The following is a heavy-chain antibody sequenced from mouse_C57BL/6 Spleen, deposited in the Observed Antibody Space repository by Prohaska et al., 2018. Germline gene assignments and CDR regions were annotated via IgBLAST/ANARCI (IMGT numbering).Heavy chain of an antibody. J-gene: IGHJ2*01. CDR1: GYTFTTYG. D-gene: IGHD2-12*01. CDR3: ARSHSYYTPFDY. Sequence: QIQLVQSGPELKKPGETVKISCKASGYTFTTYGMSWVKQDPEKELKWMGWIKTYSGVPTYSDDFKGRFAFSLETSASTAYLKINNLKNEDTATYFCARSHSYYTPFDYWGQGTTLTVS. CDR2: IKTYSGVP. V-gene: IGHV9-3*01.